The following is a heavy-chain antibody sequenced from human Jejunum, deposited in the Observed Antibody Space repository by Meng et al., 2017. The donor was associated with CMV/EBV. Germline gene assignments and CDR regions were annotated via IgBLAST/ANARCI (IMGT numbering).Heavy chain of an antibody. Sequence: RGWIRQPPGKGPEWIAGVFYSGTTYYNPSLKSRVTMSVDTSTNQFFLNLYSMTAADTAVYYCARDYSVHGWHKWFDPWGQGNLVTVSS. J-gene: IGHJ5*02. V-gene: IGHV4-39*07. CDR3: ARDYSVHGWHKWFDP. CDR2: VFYSGTT. D-gene: IGHD5/OR15-5a*01.